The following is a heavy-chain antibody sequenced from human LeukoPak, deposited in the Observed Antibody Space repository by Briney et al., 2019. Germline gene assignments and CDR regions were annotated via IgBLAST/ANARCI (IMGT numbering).Heavy chain of an antibody. CDR3: ARGYDILTPLDY. J-gene: IGHJ4*02. Sequence: GGSLRLSCAASGFTVSSNYMSWVRQAPGKGLEWVSVIYSGGSTYYADSVKGRFTISRGNSKNTLYLQMNSLRAEDTAVYYCARGYDILTPLDYWGQGTLVTVSS. CDR2: IYSGGST. CDR1: GFTVSSNY. D-gene: IGHD3-9*01. V-gene: IGHV3-53*01.